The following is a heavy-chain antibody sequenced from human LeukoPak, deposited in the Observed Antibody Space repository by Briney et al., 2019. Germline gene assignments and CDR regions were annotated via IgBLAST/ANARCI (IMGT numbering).Heavy chain of an antibody. CDR3: ARTRITIFGVVIPDAFDI. J-gene: IGHJ3*02. V-gene: IGHV4-59*01. D-gene: IGHD3-3*01. CDR2: IYCSGST. Sequence: SETLSLTCTVSGGSISSYYWSWIRQPPGKGLEWIGYIYCSGSTNYNPSLKSRVTISVDTSKNQFSLKLSSVTAADTAVYYCARTRITIFGVVIPDAFDIWGQGTMVTVSS. CDR1: GGSISSYY.